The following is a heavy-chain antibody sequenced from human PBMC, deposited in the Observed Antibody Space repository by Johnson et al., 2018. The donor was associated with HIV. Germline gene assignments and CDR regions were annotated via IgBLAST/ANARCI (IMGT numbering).Heavy chain of an antibody. CDR3: AKAPRGSWGGYYQDAFDI. CDR2: ISYDGSNK. D-gene: IGHD3-3*01. J-gene: IGHJ3*02. Sequence: QVQLVESGAGLVQPGGSLRLSCAASGFTFSSYAMHWVRQAPGKGLEWVAVISYDGSNKYYADSVKGRFTISRDNSKNSLYLQMNSLRAEDTALYYCAKAPRGSWGGYYQDAFDIWGQGTMVTVSS. CDR1: GFTFSSYA. V-gene: IGHV3-30*04.